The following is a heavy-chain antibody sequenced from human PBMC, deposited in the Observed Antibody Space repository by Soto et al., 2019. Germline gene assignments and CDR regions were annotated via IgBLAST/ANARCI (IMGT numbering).Heavy chain of an antibody. J-gene: IGHJ5*02. D-gene: IGHD1-26*01. CDR1: GVSISRHF. V-gene: IGHV4-4*07. CDR2: ISSGGVT. Sequence: SETLSLTCNVSGVSISRHFWDWIRQAPGKGLVWIGRISSGGVTDYNPSLKSRVTLSLDTSKNQFSLELTSVTAADTAVYYCAGEWGVENWLDPCGQGTLVTVSS. CDR3: AGEWGVENWLDP.